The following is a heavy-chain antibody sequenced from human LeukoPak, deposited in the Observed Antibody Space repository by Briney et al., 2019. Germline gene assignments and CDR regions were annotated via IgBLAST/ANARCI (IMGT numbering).Heavy chain of an antibody. CDR3: AKDGPRSSGWYNLPLPTFDY. D-gene: IGHD6-19*01. CDR2: ISGSGGST. J-gene: IGHJ4*02. V-gene: IGHV3-23*01. CDR1: GFTFSSYA. Sequence: SGGSLRLSCAASGFTFSSYAMSWVRQAPGKGLEWVSAISGSGGSTYYADPVKGRFTISRDNSKNTLYLQMNSLRAEDTAVYYCAKDGPRSSGWYNLPLPTFDYWGQGTLVTVSS.